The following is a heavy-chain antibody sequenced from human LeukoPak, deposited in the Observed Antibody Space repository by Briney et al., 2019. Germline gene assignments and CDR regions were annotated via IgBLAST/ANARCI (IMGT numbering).Heavy chain of an antibody. J-gene: IGHJ4*02. CDR2: ISAYNGNT. CDR1: GYTFTSYG. CDR3: AKDGMVGATLLYYFDY. Sequence: ASVKVSCKASGYTFTSYGISWVRQAPGQGLEWMGWISAYNGNTNYAQKLQGRVTMTTDTSTSTAYMELRSLRSDDTAVYYCAKDGMVGATLLYYFDYWGQGTLVTVSS. D-gene: IGHD1-26*01. V-gene: IGHV1-18*01.